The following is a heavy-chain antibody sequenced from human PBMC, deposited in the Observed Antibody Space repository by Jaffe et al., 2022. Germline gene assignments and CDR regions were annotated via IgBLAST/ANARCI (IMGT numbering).Heavy chain of an antibody. D-gene: IGHD6-19*01. J-gene: IGHJ3*02. CDR2: IRYDGNNK. CDR3: AKGVSGWDALDI. V-gene: IGHV3-30*02. CDR1: GFTFSSYG. Sequence: QVQLVESGGGVVQPGGSLRLSCAASGFTFSSYGMHWVRQAPGKGLEWVAFIRYDGNNKYYGDSVKGRFTISRDNSKNTLYLQMNSLRAEDTAVYYCAKGVSGWDALDIWGQGTMVTVSS.